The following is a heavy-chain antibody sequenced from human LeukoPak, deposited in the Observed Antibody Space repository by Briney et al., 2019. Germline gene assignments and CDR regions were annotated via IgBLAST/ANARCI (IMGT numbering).Heavy chain of an antibody. D-gene: IGHD3-3*01. J-gene: IGHJ5*02. CDR1: GFTVSSNY. CDR3: AREGGNYDFWSGYYTGFVHNWFDP. V-gene: IGHV3-66*02. CDR2: IYSGGST. Sequence: PGGSLRLSCAASGFTVSSNYMSWVRQAPGKGLEWVSVIYSGGSTYYADSVKGRFTISRDNSKNTLYLQMNSLRAEDTAVYYFAREGGNYDFWSGYYTGFVHNWFDPWGQGTLVTVSS.